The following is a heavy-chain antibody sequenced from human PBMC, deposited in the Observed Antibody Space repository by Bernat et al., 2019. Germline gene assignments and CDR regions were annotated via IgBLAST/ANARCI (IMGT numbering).Heavy chain of an antibody. J-gene: IGHJ3*02. Sequence: EVQLVESGGGLVQPGRSLRLSCAASGFTFDDYAMHWVRQAPGKGLEWVSGISWNSGSIGYADSVKGRFTISRDNAKNSLYLQMNSLRAEDTALYYCAKDIKGGWPRGGAFDIWGQGTMVTVSS. CDR1: GFTFDDYA. CDR3: AKDIKGGWPRGGAFDI. V-gene: IGHV3-9*01. CDR2: ISWNSGSI. D-gene: IGHD6-19*01.